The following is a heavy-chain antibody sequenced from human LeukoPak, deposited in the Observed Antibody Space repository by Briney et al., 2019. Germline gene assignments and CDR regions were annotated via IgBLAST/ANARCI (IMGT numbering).Heavy chain of an antibody. Sequence: GASVKVSCKASGGTFRSYAISWVRQAPGQGLEWMGGIIPIFGTANYAQKFQGRVTITTDESTSTAYMELSSLRSEDTAVYYCARGTMVRGVPHYYYYYYMDVWGKRTTVTVSS. CDR1: GGTFRSYA. V-gene: IGHV1-69*05. J-gene: IGHJ6*03. CDR3: ARGTMVRGVPHYYYYYYMDV. D-gene: IGHD3-10*01. CDR2: IIPIFGTA.